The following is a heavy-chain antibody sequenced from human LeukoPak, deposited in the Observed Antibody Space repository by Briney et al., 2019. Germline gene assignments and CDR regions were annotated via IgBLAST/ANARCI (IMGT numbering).Heavy chain of an antibody. CDR2: INHSGST. CDR1: GGSFSGYY. CDR3: ARGRYSYGSGPYNWFDP. Sequence: PSETLSLTCAVYGGSFSGYYWSWIRQPPGKGLEWIGEINHSGSTNYNPSLKSRVTISVDTSKNQFSLKLSSVTAADTAVYYCARGRYSYGSGPYNWFDPWGQGTLVTVSS. D-gene: IGHD5-18*01. V-gene: IGHV4-34*01. J-gene: IGHJ5*02.